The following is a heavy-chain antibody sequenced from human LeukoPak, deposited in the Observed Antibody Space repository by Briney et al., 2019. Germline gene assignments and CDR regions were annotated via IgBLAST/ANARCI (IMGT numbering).Heavy chain of an antibody. Sequence: SETLSLTCTVSGGSISSYYWSWIRQPPGKGLEWIGYIYYSGSTNYNPSLKSRVTISVDTSKNQFSLKLSSVTAADTAVYYCATAKPMTVAFDYWGQGTLVTVSS. J-gene: IGHJ4*02. CDR1: GGSISSYY. D-gene: IGHD3-22*01. CDR2: IYYSGST. V-gene: IGHV4-59*01. CDR3: ATAKPMTVAFDY.